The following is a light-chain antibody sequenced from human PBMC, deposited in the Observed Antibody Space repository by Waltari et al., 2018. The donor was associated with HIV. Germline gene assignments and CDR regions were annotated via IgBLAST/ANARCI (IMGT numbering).Light chain of an antibody. CDR1: SSDVGSYNR. Sequence: QSALTQPPSVCGSPGQSVTISCTGTSSDVGSYNRGFWYQQFQGTDPRLLINEVRNRPSGVPERFSGSKSGNAASLTVSGLQADDEADYYGSSYTTTSTLWVFGGETKLTVL. V-gene: IGLV2-18*02. CDR2: EVR. CDR3: SSYTTTSTLWV. J-gene: IGLJ3*02.